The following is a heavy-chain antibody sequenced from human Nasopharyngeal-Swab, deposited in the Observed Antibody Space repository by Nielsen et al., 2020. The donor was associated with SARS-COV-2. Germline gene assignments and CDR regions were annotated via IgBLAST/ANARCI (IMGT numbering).Heavy chain of an antibody. Sequence: SETLSLTCAVYGGSFSADYWGWIRQPPGRGLEWIGEINNSGSTNYNTSLKSRVTISVDPSKNQFSLRLSSVTAADTAVYYCARGLSGIVPSPILGLVPYYYYYYMDVWGKGTTVTVSS. CDR2: INNSGST. CDR3: ARGLSGIVPSPILGLVPYYYYYYMDV. D-gene: IGHD2-8*02. CDR1: GGSFSADY. J-gene: IGHJ6*03. V-gene: IGHV4-34*01.